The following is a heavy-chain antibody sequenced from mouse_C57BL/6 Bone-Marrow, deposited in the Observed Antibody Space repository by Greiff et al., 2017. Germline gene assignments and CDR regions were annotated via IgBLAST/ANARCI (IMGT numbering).Heavy chain of an antibody. CDR1: GYTFTDHT. CDR2: IYPRDGST. CDR3: ARGSSPYWYFDV. Sequence: VKLQESDAELVKPGASVKISCKVSGYTFTDHTIHWMKQRPEQGLEWIGYIYPRDGSTKYNEKFKGKATLTADKSSSTDYMQLNSLTSEDSAVYFCARGSSPYWYFDVWGTGTTVTVSS. D-gene: IGHD1-1*01. J-gene: IGHJ1*03. V-gene: IGHV1-78*01.